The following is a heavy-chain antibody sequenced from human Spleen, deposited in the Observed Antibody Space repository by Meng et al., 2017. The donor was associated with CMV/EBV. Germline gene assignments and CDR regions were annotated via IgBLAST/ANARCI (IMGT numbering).Heavy chain of an antibody. CDR2: MNPRSGNK. J-gene: IGHJ4*02. Sequence: ASVKVSCKASGYPFISYDINWVRQAPGQGPEWMGWMNPRSGNKGYVKKFQGRVTMTRDTSTSTVYMELSSLRSEDTAVYYCARGSSGSYLNYFDYWGQGTLVTVSS. V-gene: IGHV1-8*01. D-gene: IGHD1-26*01. CDR1: GYPFISYD. CDR3: ARGSSGSYLNYFDY.